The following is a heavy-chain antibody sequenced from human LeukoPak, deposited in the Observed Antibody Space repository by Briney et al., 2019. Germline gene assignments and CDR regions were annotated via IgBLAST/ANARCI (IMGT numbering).Heavy chain of an antibody. V-gene: IGHV4-59*01. D-gene: IGHD6-19*01. Sequence: SETLSLTCTVSGGSISSYYWSWIRQPPGKGLEWIGYIYRTGSANYNPSLKSRVTITPDTSKNQFSLRLTSVTAADTAVYYCAREGTYGWYNWFDPWGQGTLVTVS. CDR3: AREGTYGWYNWFDP. CDR1: GGSISSYY. J-gene: IGHJ5*02. CDR2: IYRTGSA.